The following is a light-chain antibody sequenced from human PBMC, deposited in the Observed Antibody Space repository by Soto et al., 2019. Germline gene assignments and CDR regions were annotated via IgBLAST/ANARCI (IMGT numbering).Light chain of an antibody. J-gene: IGLJ2*01. CDR3: AAWDASLSGPV. CDR1: SSNIGSNS. Sequence: QSVLTQPPSASGTPGQRVTISCSGSSSNIGSNSVYWYQHLPGTAPKLLIYRNNQRPSGVPARFSGSKSGTSASLAISGLRSEDEADYYCAAWDASLSGPVFGGGTKLTVL. V-gene: IGLV1-47*01. CDR2: RNN.